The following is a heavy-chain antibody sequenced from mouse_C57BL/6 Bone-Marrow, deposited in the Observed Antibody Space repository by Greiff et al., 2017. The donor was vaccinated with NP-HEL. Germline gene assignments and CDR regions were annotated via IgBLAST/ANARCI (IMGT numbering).Heavy chain of an antibody. CDR1: GYTFTNYW. CDR2: IYPGGGYT. CDR3: ARGIYDYDDYAMDY. Sequence: VQLVESGAELVRPGTSVKMSCKASGYTFTNYWIGWAKQRPGHGLEWIGDIYPGGGYTNYNEKFKGKATLTADKSSSTAYMQFSSLTSEDSAIYYCARGIYDYDDYAMDYWGQGTSVTVSS. D-gene: IGHD2-4*01. V-gene: IGHV1-63*01. J-gene: IGHJ4*01.